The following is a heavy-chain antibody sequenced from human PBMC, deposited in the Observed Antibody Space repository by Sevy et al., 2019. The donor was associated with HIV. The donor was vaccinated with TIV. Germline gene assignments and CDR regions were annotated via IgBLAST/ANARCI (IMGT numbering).Heavy chain of an antibody. CDR2: RNSEGSFT. J-gene: IGHJ6*02. CDR1: GFTFSNYW. Sequence: GGSLRLSCAASGFTFSNYWMHWVRRVPGKGLAWVARRNSEGSFTGYADVVKGRFTISRDNANNTLHLQMKSLRAEDTAVYYCVRYQYYYGMDVWGQGTTVTVSS. D-gene: IGHD3-16*01. CDR3: VRYQYYYGMDV. V-gene: IGHV3-74*01.